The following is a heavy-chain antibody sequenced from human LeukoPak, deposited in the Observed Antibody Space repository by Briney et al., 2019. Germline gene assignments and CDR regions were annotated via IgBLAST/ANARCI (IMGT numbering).Heavy chain of an antibody. CDR2: VAYTGGT. J-gene: IGHJ3*01. V-gene: IGHV4-59*11. CDR1: GGSLSGHY. CDR3: ARLLDNDISGDPDTFDV. Sequence: SETLSLTCTVSGGSLSGHYWSWIRQPPGKRLEWIGYVAYTGGTKYNPSLQSRVTISIDTSKSQFSLKLTSVTSADTAVYSCARLLDNDISGDPDTFDVWGQGTTVIVSS. D-gene: IGHD3-22*01.